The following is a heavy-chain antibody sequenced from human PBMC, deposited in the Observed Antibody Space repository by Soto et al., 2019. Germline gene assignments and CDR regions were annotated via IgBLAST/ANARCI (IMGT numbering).Heavy chain of an antibody. CDR1: GYTFTSYA. V-gene: IGHV1-18*01. D-gene: IGHD6-19*01. Sequence: ASVKVSCKASGYTFTSYAMHWVRQAPGQGLEWMGWISAYNGNTNYAQKLQGRVTMTTDTSTSTAYMELRSLRSDDTAVYYCAGEPSSGWYRGCFDYWGQGTLVTVSS. CDR3: AGEPSSGWYRGCFDY. J-gene: IGHJ4*02. CDR2: ISAYNGNT.